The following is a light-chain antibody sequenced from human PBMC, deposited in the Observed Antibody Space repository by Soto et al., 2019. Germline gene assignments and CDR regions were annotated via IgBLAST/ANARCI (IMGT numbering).Light chain of an antibody. V-gene: IGKV1-39*01. CDR2: VTS. CDR3: QQSFTSPWT. Sequence: DIQMTQSPSSLSASVGDTVTITCRASESINKYLSWYQHKPGKAPNLLVHVTSILQSGVPSRFSGSGSGTNFTLTINTLQPEDFATYYCQQSFTSPWTFGQGTKVDI. J-gene: IGKJ1*01. CDR1: ESINKY.